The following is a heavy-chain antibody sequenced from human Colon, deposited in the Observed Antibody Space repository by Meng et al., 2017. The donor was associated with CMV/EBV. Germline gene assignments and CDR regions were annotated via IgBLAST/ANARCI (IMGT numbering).Heavy chain of an antibody. CDR3: VRESTSSSYDY. J-gene: IGHJ4*02. D-gene: IGHD2-2*01. V-gene: IGHV3-21*06. Sequence: GGPLRLSCAASGFMFSRHGMNWVRQAPGKGLEWIASMSYGSTYVEYADSVLGRFTITRDNAGASLYLQMDRLRVDDTAVYYCVRESTSSSYDYWGQGTLVTVSS. CDR1: GFMFSRHG. CDR2: MSYGSTYV.